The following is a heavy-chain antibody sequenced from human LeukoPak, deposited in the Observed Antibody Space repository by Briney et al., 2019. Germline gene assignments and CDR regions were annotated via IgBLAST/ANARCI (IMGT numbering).Heavy chain of an antibody. CDR2: INPNSGGT. V-gene: IGHV1-2*04. D-gene: IGHD3-10*01. J-gene: IGHJ4*02. CDR3: ARNYYGSGSYLSFDY. Sequence: GASVKVSCKASGYTFTGYYMHWVRQAPGQGLEWMGWINPNSGGTNYAQKFQGWVTMTRDTSISTAYMELSRLRSDDTAVYYCARNYYGSGSYLSFDYWSQGTLVTVSS. CDR1: GYTFTGYY.